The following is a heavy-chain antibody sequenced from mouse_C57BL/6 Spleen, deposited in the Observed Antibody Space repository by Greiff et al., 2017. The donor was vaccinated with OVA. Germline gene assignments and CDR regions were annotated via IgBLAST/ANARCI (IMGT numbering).Heavy chain of an antibody. CDR3: ARSFITTVVADV. D-gene: IGHD1-1*01. CDR1: GYTFTDYY. J-gene: IGHJ1*03. V-gene: IGHV1-26*01. CDR2: INPNNGGT. Sequence: EVQLQQSGPELVKPGASVKISCKASGYTFTDYYMNWVKQSHGKSLEWIGDINPNNGGTSYNQKFKGKATLTVDKSSSTAYMELRSLTSEDSAVYYCARSFITTVVADVWGTGTTVTVSS.